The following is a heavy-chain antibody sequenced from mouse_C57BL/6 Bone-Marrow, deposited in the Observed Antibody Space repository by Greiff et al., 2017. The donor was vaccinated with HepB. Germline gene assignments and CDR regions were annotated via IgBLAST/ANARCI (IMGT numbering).Heavy chain of an antibody. V-gene: IGHV5-12*01. CDR1: GFTFSDYY. J-gene: IGHJ1*03. CDR2: ISNGGGST. CDR3: ARHAAYYYGSSYWYFDV. D-gene: IGHD1-1*01. Sequence: EVHLVESGGGLVQPGGSLKLSCAASGFTFSDYYMYWVRQTPEKRLEWVAYISNGGGSTYYPDTVKGRFTISRDNAKNTLYLQMSRLKSEDTAMYYCARHAAYYYGSSYWYFDVWGTGTTVTVSS.